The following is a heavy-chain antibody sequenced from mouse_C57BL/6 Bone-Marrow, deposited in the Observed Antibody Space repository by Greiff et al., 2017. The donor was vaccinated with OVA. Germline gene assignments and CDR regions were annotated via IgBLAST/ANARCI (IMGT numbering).Heavy chain of an antibody. CDR2: IRSKSNNYAT. CDR1: GFSFNTYA. J-gene: IGHJ3*01. V-gene: IGHV10-1*01. CDR3: VRAWFAY. Sequence: EAGGGLVPPKGSLKLSCAASGFSFNTYAMNWVRQAPGKGLEWVARIRSKSNNYATYYADSVKDRFTISRDDSESMLYLQMNNLKTEDTAMYYCVRAWFAYWGQGTLVTVSA.